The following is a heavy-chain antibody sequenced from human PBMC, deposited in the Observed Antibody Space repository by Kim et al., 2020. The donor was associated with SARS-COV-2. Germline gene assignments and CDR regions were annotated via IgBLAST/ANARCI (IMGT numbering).Heavy chain of an antibody. J-gene: IGHJ6*02. CDR1: GGTFSSYA. CDR2: IIPIFGTA. V-gene: IGHV1-69*13. CDR3: ARGFSRAGKVHYGMDV. Sequence: SVKVSCKASGGTFSSYAISWVRQAPGQGLEWMGGIIPIFGTANYAQKFQGRVTITADESTSTAYMELSSLRSEDTAVYYCARGFSRAGKVHYGMDVWGQGTTVTVSS. D-gene: IGHD6-13*01.